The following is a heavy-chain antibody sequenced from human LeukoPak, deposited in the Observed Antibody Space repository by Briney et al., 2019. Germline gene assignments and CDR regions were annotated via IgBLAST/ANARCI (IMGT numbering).Heavy chain of an antibody. CDR1: GGSFSGYY. CDR2: ISSSGST. Sequence: SETLSLTCAVYGGSFSGYYWSWIRQPPGKGLEWIGRISSSGSTNCNPSLKSRVTISVDTSKNQFSLKLSSVTAADTAVYYCARVISNWYFDLWGRGTLVTVSS. CDR3: ARVISNWYFDL. J-gene: IGHJ2*01. V-gene: IGHV4-34*01.